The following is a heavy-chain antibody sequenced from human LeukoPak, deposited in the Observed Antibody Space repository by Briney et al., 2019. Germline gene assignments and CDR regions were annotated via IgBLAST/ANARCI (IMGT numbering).Heavy chain of an antibody. CDR3: ARDSRYCGGDCFDP. V-gene: IGHV3-53*01. J-gene: IGHJ5*02. Sequence: GGSLRLSCAASGFIVSNNYMSWVRQAPGKGLEWVSVIYSGGTTYYVDSVKGRFTISRDNSKNTLYLQMNSLRAEDTAVYYCARDSRYCGGDCFDPWGQGALVTVSS. CDR2: IYSGGTT. CDR1: GFIVSNNY. D-gene: IGHD2-21*01.